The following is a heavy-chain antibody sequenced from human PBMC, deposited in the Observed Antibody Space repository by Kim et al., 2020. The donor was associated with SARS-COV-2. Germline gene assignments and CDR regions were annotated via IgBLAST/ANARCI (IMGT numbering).Heavy chain of an antibody. CDR3: AKDLGYTYDDLDY. V-gene: IGHV3-23*01. Sequence: GGSLRLSCAASGFTFRRYAMIWVRQAAGKGLEWVSSITGDGGSTYYAHSVKGRFTISRDNSKNTLYLEMNSLRADDTAVYYCAKDLGYTYDDLDYWGQGTLVTVSS. J-gene: IGHJ4*02. D-gene: IGHD5-18*01. CDR1: GFTFRRYA. CDR2: ITGDGGST.